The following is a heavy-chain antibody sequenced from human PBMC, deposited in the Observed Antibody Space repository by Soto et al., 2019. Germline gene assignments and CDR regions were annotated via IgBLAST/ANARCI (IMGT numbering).Heavy chain of an antibody. CDR3: ARDFVLKQQLVPI. CDR2: IYSGGST. J-gene: IGHJ3*02. Sequence: GGSLRLSCAASGFTVSSNYMSWVRQAPGKGLEWVSVIYSGGSTYYADSVKGRFTISRDNSKNTLYLQMNSLRAEDTAVYYCARDFVLKQQLVPIRGQGTMVTVSS. V-gene: IGHV3-66*01. CDR1: GFTVSSNY. D-gene: IGHD6-13*01.